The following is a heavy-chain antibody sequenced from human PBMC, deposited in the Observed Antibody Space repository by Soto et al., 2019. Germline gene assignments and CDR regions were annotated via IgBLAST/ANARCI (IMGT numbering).Heavy chain of an antibody. Sequence: PGGSLRLSCAASGFTFSTYWMSWVRQAPGKGLEWVANIKQDGSEKWYVDSVKGRFTISRDNAKNSLYLQMNSLRAEDTAVYYCARGDYYDSSGPFSVAFDIWAQGTMVPVSS. J-gene: IGHJ3*02. CDR3: ARGDYYDSSGPFSVAFDI. V-gene: IGHV3-7*04. D-gene: IGHD3-22*01. CDR2: IKQDGSEK. CDR1: GFTFSTYW.